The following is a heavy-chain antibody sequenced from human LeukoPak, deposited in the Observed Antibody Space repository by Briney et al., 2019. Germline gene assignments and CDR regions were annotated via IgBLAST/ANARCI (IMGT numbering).Heavy chain of an antibody. D-gene: IGHD3-16*01. J-gene: IGHJ4*02. Sequence: GSLRLSCAASGFTFGSYAMSWVRQAPGKGLEWVSAISGSGGSTYYADSVKGRFTISRDNSKNTLYLQMNSLRAEDTAVYYCAKKMGGIRYFDYWGQGTLVTVSS. CDR1: GFTFGSYA. V-gene: IGHV3-23*01. CDR3: AKKMGGIRYFDY. CDR2: ISGSGGST.